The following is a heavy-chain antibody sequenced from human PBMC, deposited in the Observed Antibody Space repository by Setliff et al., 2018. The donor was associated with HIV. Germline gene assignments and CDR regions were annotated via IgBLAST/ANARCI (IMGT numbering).Heavy chain of an antibody. CDR1: GTSINSHY. J-gene: IGHJ5*02. CDR2: IYYTGIP. Sequence: SETLSLTCTVSGTSINSHYWSWIRQTPGKGLQWIGLIYYTGIPTYNPSLEGRITMSVDRSKNQFSLRLTSVTAADTAMYYCARVSRLHPFDPWGQGTLVTV. D-gene: IGHD2-15*01. CDR3: ARVSRLHPFDP. V-gene: IGHV4-59*11.